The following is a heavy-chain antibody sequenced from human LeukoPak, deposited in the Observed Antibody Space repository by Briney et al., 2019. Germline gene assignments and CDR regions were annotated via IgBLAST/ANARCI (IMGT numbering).Heavy chain of an antibody. J-gene: IGHJ4*02. Sequence: SETLSLTCAVYGGSFSGYYWGWIRQPPGKGLEWIGSISYSGNIYYNPSLKSRVTISVDTSKNQFSLKLSSVTAADTAVYYCARQRRLELPDYWGQGTLVTVSS. CDR3: ARQRRLELPDY. V-gene: IGHV4-39*01. D-gene: IGHD3-16*01. CDR1: GGSFSGYY. CDR2: ISYSGNI.